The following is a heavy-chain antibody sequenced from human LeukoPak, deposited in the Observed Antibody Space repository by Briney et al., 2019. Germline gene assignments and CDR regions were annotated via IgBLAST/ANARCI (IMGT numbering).Heavy chain of an antibody. J-gene: IGHJ4*02. CDR1: GYSISSDYY. Sequence: PSETLSLTCAVSGYSISSDYYYGWLRQPPGKGLEWIATIYHSWGIYFNPSLKSRVTISLDTSKNQFSLKLTSVTAADTAMYYGARSLTAGYFDYWGQGILVTVSS. V-gene: IGHV4-38-2*01. CDR2: IYHSWGI. D-gene: IGHD3-10*01. CDR3: ARSLTAGYFDY.